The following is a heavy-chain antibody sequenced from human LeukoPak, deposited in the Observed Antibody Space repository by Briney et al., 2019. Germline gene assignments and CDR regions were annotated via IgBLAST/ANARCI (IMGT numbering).Heavy chain of an antibody. D-gene: IGHD3-22*01. Sequence: SETLSLTCTVSGYSISSGYYWGWIRQPPGKGLEWIGSIYHSGSTYYNPSLKSRVTISVDTSKNQFSLKLSSVTAADTAVYYCARAGNYYDSSGYYFDYWGQGTLVTVSS. J-gene: IGHJ4*02. CDR1: GYSISSGYY. CDR3: ARAGNYYDSSGYYFDY. CDR2: IYHSGST. V-gene: IGHV4-38-2*02.